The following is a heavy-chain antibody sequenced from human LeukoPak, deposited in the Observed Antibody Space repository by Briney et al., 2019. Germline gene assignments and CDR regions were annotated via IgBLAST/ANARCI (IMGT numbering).Heavy chain of an antibody. V-gene: IGHV3-30*02. CDR2: IRYDGSNK. CDR1: GFTFSSYG. CDR3: AKNLWFGELYYYYYGMDV. J-gene: IGHJ6*02. D-gene: IGHD3-10*01. Sequence: GGSLRLSCAASGFTFSSYGMHWVRQAPGKGLEWVAFIRYDGSNKYYADSVKGRFTISRDNSKNTLYLQMNSLRAEDTAVYYCAKNLWFGELYYYYYGMDVWGQGTTVTVSS.